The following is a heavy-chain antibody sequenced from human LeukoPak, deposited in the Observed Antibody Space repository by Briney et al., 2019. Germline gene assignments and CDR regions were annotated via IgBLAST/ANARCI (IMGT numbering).Heavy chain of an antibody. CDR1: GYTFTSYD. CDR3: ARERTEIKYYGSGSYYND. D-gene: IGHD3-10*01. Sequence: GASVKVSCKASGYTFTSYDINWVRQATGQGLEWMGWMKPNSDNTGYAQKFQGRVTMTTDTSTSTAYMELRSLRSDDTAVYYCARERTEIKYYGSGSYYNDWGQGTLVTVSS. J-gene: IGHJ4*02. V-gene: IGHV1-8*01. CDR2: MKPNSDNT.